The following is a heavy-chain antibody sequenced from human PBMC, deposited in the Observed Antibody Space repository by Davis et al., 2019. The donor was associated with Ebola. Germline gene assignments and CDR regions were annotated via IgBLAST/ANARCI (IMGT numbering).Heavy chain of an antibody. CDR1: GGTFSSYA. CDR2: IIPIFGTA. Sequence: SVKVSCKASGGTFSSYAISWVRQAPGQGLEWMGGIIPIFGTANYAQKFQGRVTITADESTSTAYMELSSLRSEDTAVYYCARGVGYCSSTSCYSTDYWGQGTLVTVSS. CDR3: ARGVGYCSSTSCYSTDY. V-gene: IGHV1-69*13. J-gene: IGHJ4*02. D-gene: IGHD2-2*01.